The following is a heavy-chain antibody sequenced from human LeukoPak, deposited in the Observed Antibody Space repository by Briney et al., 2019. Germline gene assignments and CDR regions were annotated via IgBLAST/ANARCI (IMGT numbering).Heavy chain of an antibody. CDR2: ISGSGAST. D-gene: IGHD3-22*01. V-gene: IGHV3-23*01. J-gene: IGHJ4*02. CDR1: GFTFSSYA. Sequence: LGGSLRLSCAASGFTFSSYAMSWVRQAPGKGLEWVSAISGSGASTYYADSAKGRFTISRDNSKNTLYLQMNSLRAEDTAVYFCAKVEDYYDTGAIIRRYFDYWGQGTLVTVSS. CDR3: AKVEDYYDTGAIIRRYFDY.